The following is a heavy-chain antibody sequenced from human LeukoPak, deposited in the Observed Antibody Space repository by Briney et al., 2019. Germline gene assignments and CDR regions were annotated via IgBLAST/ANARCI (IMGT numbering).Heavy chain of an antibody. CDR2: MNPNSDNT. CDR1: GYTFTSYD. Sequence: ASVKVSCKASGYTFTSYDINWVRQATGQGLEWMGWMNPNSDNTGFAQKFQGRVTMTKNTSISTAYMELSNLRSEDTAVYYCARGKGMITFGGVIVKEYAFDIWGQGTMVTVSS. V-gene: IGHV1-8*01. J-gene: IGHJ3*02. CDR3: ARGKGMITFGGVIVKEYAFDI. D-gene: IGHD3-16*02.